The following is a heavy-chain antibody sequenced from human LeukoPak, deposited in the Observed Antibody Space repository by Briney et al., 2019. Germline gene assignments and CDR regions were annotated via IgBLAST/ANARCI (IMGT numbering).Heavy chain of an antibody. J-gene: IGHJ3*02. CDR2: IYSGGST. CDR1: GFTVSSNY. Sequence: PGGSLRLSCAASGFTVSSNYMSWVRQAPGKGLEWVSVIYSGGSTYYADSVKGRFTISRDNSKNTLYLQMNSLRAEDTAVYYCARMPRVRLGVVIAATHSDIWGQGTMVTVSS. D-gene: IGHD2-15*01. V-gene: IGHV3-53*01. CDR3: ARMPRVRLGVVIAATHSDI.